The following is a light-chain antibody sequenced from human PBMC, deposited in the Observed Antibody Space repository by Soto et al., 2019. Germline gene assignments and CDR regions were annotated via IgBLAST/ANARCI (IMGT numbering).Light chain of an antibody. J-gene: IGLJ2*01. V-gene: IGLV1-51*02. CDR2: EDN. CDR3: GAWDTSLSGGV. CDR1: SSNIGSDF. Sequence: QSVLTQPPSVSAAPGQKVTISCSGRSSNIGSDFVSWYQQLPGTAPKLLIYEDNKRPSGIPYRFSGSKSGTSATLGITGLQTGDEADYYCGAWDTSLSGGVFGGGTQLTVL.